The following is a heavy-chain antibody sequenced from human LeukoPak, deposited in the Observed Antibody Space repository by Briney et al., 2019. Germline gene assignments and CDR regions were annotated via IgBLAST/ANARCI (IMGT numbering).Heavy chain of an antibody. CDR3: AKDTRDILTGYYGTAFDY. CDR1: GFTFSIYW. V-gene: IGHV3-9*01. Sequence: GGSLRLSCAASGFTFSIYWMHWVRQAPGKGLVWVSGINWNSGSIGYADSVKGRFTISRDNAKNSLYLQMNSLRAEDTALYYCAKDTRDILTGYYGTAFDYWGQGTLVTVSS. CDR2: INWNSGSI. J-gene: IGHJ4*02. D-gene: IGHD3-9*01.